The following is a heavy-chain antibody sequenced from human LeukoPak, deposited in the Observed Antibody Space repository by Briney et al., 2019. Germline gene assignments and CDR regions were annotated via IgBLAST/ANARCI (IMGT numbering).Heavy chain of an antibody. Sequence: ASVKVSCKASGYTFTSYYMHWVRQAPGQGLEWMGIINPSGGSTSYAQKFQGRVTMTRDMSTSTVYMELSSLRSEDTAVYYCXRETLVVSXXKNWFDPWGQGTLVTVSS. D-gene: IGHD2-15*01. V-gene: IGHV1-46*01. CDR1: GYTFTSYY. CDR3: XRETLVVSXXKNWFDP. CDR2: INPSGGST. J-gene: IGHJ5*02.